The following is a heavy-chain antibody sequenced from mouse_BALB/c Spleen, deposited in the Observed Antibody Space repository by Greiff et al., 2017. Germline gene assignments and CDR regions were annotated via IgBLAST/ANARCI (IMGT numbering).Heavy chain of an antibody. CDR3: ARFWEGRDYYAMDY. V-gene: IGHV1S45*01. Sequence: EVQLQQSGAELVRPGVSVKLSCKGSGYTFTDYAMHWVKQSHGKSLEWIGYISCYNGATSYNQKFKGKATFTVDTSSSTAYMQFNSLTSEDSAVYYCARFWEGRDYYAMDYWGQGTSVTVSS. D-gene: IGHD4-1*01. CDR1: GYTFTDYA. J-gene: IGHJ4*01. CDR2: ISCYNGAT.